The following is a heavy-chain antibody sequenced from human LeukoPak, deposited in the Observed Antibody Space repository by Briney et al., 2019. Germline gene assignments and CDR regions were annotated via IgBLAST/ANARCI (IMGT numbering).Heavy chain of an antibody. CDR3: VGTGGDSSGYFDY. CDR2: ISWNSGSI. J-gene: IGHJ4*02. Sequence: AGGSLRLSCAASGFTFDDYSMHWVRQAPGKGLEWVSGISWNSGSIGYADSVKGRFTISRDNAKNSLDLQMNSLRAEDTALYYCVGTGGDSSGYFDYWGQGTLVTVSS. CDR1: GFTFDDYS. V-gene: IGHV3-9*01. D-gene: IGHD3-22*01.